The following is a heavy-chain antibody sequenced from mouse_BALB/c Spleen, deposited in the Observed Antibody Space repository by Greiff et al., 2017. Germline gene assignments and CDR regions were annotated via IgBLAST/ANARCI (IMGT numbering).Heavy chain of an antibody. J-gene: IGHJ3*01. D-gene: IGHD2-3*01. CDR2: IYPGNGDT. CDR3: ARRDGAWFAY. V-gene: IGHV1-12*01. CDR1: GYTFTSYN. Sequence: QVQLKQPGAELVKPGASVKMSCKASGYTFTSYNMHWVKQTPGQGLEWIGAIYPGNGDTSYNQKFKGKATLTADKSSSTAYMQLSSLTSEDSAVYYCARRDGAWFAYWGQGTLVTVSA.